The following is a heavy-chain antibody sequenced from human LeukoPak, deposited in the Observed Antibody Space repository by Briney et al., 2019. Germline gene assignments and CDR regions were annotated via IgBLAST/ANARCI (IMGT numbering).Heavy chain of an antibody. D-gene: IGHD3-22*01. V-gene: IGHV4-34*09. J-gene: IGHJ3*02. CDR2: INHSGST. CDR3: ARDYYDSSGYYSDAFDI. Sequence: SETLSPTCAVYGGSFSGYYWSWIRQPPGKGLEWIGEINHSGSTYYNPSLKSRVTISVDTSKNQFSLKLSSVTAADTAVYYCARDYYDSSGYYSDAFDIWGQGTMVTVSS. CDR1: GGSFSGYY.